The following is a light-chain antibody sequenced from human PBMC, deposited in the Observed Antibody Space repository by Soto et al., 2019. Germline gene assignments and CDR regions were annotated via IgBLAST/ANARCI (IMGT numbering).Light chain of an antibody. J-gene: IGKJ1*01. V-gene: IGKV3-15*01. CDR1: HSVSSS. CDR3: LQYNYWPRT. CDR2: SAS. Sequence: EIVMTQSPATVSLSPGERATLSCLASHSVSSSLAWYQHKAGQAPRLLIYSASVRATGIPARFSGSGSGTEFTLTISSLQSEDFAVYYCLQYNYWPRTFGQGTKVDIK.